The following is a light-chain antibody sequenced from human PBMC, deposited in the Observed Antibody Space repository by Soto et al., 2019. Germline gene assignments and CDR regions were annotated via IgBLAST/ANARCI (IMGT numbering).Light chain of an antibody. CDR2: TTN. J-gene: IGLJ1*01. V-gene: IGLV1-44*01. CDR1: SSNIGTSS. CDR3: AAWDDSLNGHV. Sequence: QSVLTQPNSASGTPGPRVTISCSGNSSNIGTSSVHWFQQLPGTAPKLLISTTNQRPSGVPERFSGSKSGTSASLAISGLQSEDEADYYCAAWDDSLNGHVLGTGTKVTVL.